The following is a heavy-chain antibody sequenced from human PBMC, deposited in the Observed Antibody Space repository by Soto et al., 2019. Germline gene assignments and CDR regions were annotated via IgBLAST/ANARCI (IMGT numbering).Heavy chain of an antibody. V-gene: IGHV4-39*01. CDR2: IYYSGST. J-gene: IGHJ6*02. CDR3: ARLLVVVVIDSDGMDV. CDR1: GGSISSSSYY. Sequence: QLQLQESGPGLVKPSETLSLTCTVSGGSISSSSYYWGWIRQPPGKGLEWIGSIYYSGSTYYNQSLKSRVTISVDTSKNQFSLKLSSVTAADTAVYYCARLLVVVVIDSDGMDVWGQGTTVTVSS. D-gene: IGHD2-15*01.